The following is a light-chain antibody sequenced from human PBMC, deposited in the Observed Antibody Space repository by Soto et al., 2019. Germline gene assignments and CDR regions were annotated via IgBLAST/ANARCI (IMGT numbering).Light chain of an antibody. CDR2: SAS. Sequence: DIQMTQSPSSLSASVGDRVTITCRASQSISSFLNWYQQKPGKAPKFLIYSASNLQSGVPSRFSGSGSGTDLTLTISSLQPEDFATYYCQQSYSTPWTFGQGTKVEIK. CDR3: QQSYSTPWT. CDR1: QSISSF. V-gene: IGKV1-39*01. J-gene: IGKJ1*01.